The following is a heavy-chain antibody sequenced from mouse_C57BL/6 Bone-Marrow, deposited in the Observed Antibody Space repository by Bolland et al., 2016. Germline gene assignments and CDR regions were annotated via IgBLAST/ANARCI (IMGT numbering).Heavy chain of an antibody. Sequence: PSDSYTNYNQKFKGKSTLTVDKSSSTAYMQLSSLTSEDSAVYYCARRDGSSYLYYFDYWGQGTT. J-gene: IGHJ2*01. D-gene: IGHD1-1*01. CDR2: PSDSYT. CDR3: ARRDGSSYLYYFDY. V-gene: IGHV1-69*01.